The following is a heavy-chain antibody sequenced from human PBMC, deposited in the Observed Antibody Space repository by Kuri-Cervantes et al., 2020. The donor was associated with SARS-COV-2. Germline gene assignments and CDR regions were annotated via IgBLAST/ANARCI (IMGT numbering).Heavy chain of an antibody. CDR1: GFSLTTSGMC. J-gene: IGHJ4*02. V-gene: IGHV2-70*11. CDR3: VRIRGATVIADY. Sequence: GPKLVKHTYTLTLTTTFSGFSLTTSGMCVAWIRQTPGKDLEWLARIDWDDDKYYKTSLNTRLSIAKETSKDQVVLTMTNMDPVYTATYYCVRIRGATVIADYWGQGTLVTVSS. D-gene: IGHD1-26*01. CDR2: IDWDDDK.